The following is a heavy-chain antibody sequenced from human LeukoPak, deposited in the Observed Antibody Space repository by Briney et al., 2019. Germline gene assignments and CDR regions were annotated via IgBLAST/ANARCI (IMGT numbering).Heavy chain of an antibody. CDR1: GFTFTSYA. D-gene: IGHD3-22*01. CDR2: ISGSGGST. V-gene: IGHV3-23*01. Sequence: GGSLRLSRAASGFTFTSYAISWVRQAPGKGLEWVSAISGSGGSTYYADSVKGRFTISRDNSKNTLYLQMNSLRAEDTAVYYCAKDQEYYDSSGPFDYWGQGTLVTVSS. J-gene: IGHJ4*02. CDR3: AKDQEYYDSSGPFDY.